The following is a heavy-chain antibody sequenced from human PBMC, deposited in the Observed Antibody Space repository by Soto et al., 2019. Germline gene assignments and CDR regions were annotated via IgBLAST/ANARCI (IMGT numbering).Heavy chain of an antibody. CDR2: IIPIFGTA. J-gene: IGHJ4*02. CDR1: GGTFSSYA. CDR3: ARGLVEMATTELS. V-gene: IGHV1-69*05. D-gene: IGHD5-12*01. Sequence: QVQLVQSGAEVKKPGSSVKVSCKASGGTFSSYAISWVRQAPGQGLEWMGGIIPIFGTANYAQKFQGRVTSTWEESTSTAYMERSSLRSEDTAVYYCARGLVEMATTELSWGQGTLVTVSS.